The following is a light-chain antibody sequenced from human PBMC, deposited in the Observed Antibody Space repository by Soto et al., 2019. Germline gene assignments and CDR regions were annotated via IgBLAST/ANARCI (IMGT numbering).Light chain of an antibody. V-gene: IGLV2-11*01. CDR3: CSYAGSYTPVV. CDR2: DVS. CDR1: SSDVGGYNY. J-gene: IGLJ2*01. Sequence: ALTQPRSVSGSPGQSVTISCTGTSSDVGGYNYVSWYQQHPGKAPKLMIYDVSKRPSGVPDRFSGSKSGNTASLTISGLQAEDEADYYCCSYAGSYTPVVFGGGTKVTVL.